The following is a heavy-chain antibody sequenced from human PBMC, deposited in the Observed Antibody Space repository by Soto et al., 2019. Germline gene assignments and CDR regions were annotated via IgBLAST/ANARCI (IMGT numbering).Heavy chain of an antibody. Sequence: QVQLVESGGGVVQPGRSLRLSCAASGFTFSSYAMHWVRQAPGKGLEWVAVISYDGSNKYYADSVKGRFTISRDNSKNTPYLQMNSLRAEDTAVYYCARGDGQQDWYFDLWGRGTLVTVSS. CDR2: ISYDGSNK. J-gene: IGHJ2*01. V-gene: IGHV3-30-3*01. D-gene: IGHD6-13*01. CDR3: ARGDGQQDWYFDL. CDR1: GFTFSSYA.